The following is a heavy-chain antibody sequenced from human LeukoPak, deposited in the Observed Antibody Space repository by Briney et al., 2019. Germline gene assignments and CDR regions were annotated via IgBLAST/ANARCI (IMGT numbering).Heavy chain of an antibody. D-gene: IGHD2-2*01. CDR3: VKAEYCSSTSCYVFDY. CDR2: IWYDGSNK. J-gene: IGHJ4*02. Sequence: PGGSLRLSCAASGFTFSSYGMHWVRQAPGKGLEWVAVIWYDGSNKYYADSVKGRFTISRDNSKNTLYLQMNSLRAEDTAVYYCVKAEYCSSTSCYVFDYWGQGTLVTVSS. V-gene: IGHV3-33*06. CDR1: GFTFSSYG.